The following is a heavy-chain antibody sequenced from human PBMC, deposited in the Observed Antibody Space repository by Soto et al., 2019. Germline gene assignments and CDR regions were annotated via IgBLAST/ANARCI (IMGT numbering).Heavy chain of an antibody. J-gene: IGHJ4*02. CDR1: GGSISSGGYY. CDR3: ARGGVVVTAVWPIDY. CDR2: IYYSGST. V-gene: IGHV4-31*03. Sequence: SETLSLTCTVSGGSISSGGYYWSWIRQHPGKGLEWIGYIYYSGSTYYNPSPKSRVTISVDTSKNQFSLKLSSVTAADTAVYYCARGGVVVTAVWPIDYWGQGTLVTVSS. D-gene: IGHD2-21*02.